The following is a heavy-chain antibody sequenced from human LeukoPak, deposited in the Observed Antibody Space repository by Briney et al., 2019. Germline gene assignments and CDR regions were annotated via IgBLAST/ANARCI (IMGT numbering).Heavy chain of an antibody. D-gene: IGHD3-22*01. CDR2: INHSGST. CDR1: GGSFSGYY. CDR3: ARQEEYYYDSSGYSH. V-gene: IGHV4-34*01. Sequence: PSETLSLTCAVYGGSFSGYYWSWIRQPPGKGLEWIGEINHSGSTNYNPSLKSRVSISVDTSKNQFSLKLSSVTAADTAVYYCARQEEYYYDSSGYSHWGQGTLVTVSS. J-gene: IGHJ4*02.